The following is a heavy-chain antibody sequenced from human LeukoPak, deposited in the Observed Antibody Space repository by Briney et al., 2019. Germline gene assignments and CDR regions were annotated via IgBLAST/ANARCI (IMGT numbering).Heavy chain of an antibody. V-gene: IGHV4-59*01. J-gene: IGHJ5*02. Sequence: SETLSLTCTVSGGSISSNYWSWIRQPPGKGLEWIGYIYYSGSTNYNPSLKSRVTISVDTSKNQFSLKLSSVTAADTAVYYCARATGGAAAADFDPWGQGTLVTVSS. CDR3: ARATGGAAAADFDP. CDR1: GGSISSNY. CDR2: IYYSGST. D-gene: IGHD6-13*01.